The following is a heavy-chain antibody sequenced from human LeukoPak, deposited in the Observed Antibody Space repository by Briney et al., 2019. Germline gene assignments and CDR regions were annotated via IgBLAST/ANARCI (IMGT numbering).Heavy chain of an antibody. D-gene: IGHD3-3*01. V-gene: IGHV3-21*01. CDR1: GFTFCSYS. CDR2: ISSSSSYI. Sequence: GSLRLSCAASGFTFCSYSMNWVRQAPGKGLEWVSSISSSSSYIYYADSVKGRFTISRDNAKNSLYLQMNSLRAEDTAVYYCAKDLFRRVGVGSSPYMDVWGKGTTVTVSS. J-gene: IGHJ6*03. CDR3: AKDLFRRVGVGSSPYMDV.